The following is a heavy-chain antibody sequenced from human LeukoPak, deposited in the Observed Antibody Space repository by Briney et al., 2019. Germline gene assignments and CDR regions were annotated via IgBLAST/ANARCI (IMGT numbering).Heavy chain of an antibody. J-gene: IGHJ4*02. V-gene: IGHV3-30-3*01. CDR1: GFTFSSYA. D-gene: IGHD2-15*01. CDR3: ARDWGYCSGGSCYGWSPPC. Sequence: GGSLRLSCAASGFTFSSYAMHWVRQAPGKGLEWVAVISYDGSNKYYADSVKGRFTISRDNSKNTLYLQMNSLRAEDTAVYYCARDWGYCSGGSCYGWSPPCWGQGTLVTVSS. CDR2: ISYDGSNK.